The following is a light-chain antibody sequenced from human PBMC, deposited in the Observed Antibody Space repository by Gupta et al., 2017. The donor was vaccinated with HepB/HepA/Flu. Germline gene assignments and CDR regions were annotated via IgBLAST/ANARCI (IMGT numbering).Light chain of an antibody. CDR2: EVT. CDR1: TSDVGTYNL. V-gene: IGLV2-23*02. CDR3: CSYAGSDTLV. Sequence: QSALTQPASVSGSLGQSITIFCTGSTSDVGTYNLVSWYQQSPGKVPKFIIYEVTKRPSGLSNRFSGSKSGNTASLTISGLQAEDEADYYCCSYAGSDTLVCGGGTKLTVL. J-gene: IGLJ3*02.